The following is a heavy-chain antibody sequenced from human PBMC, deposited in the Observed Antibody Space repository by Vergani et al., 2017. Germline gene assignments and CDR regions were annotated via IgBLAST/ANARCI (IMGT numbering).Heavy chain of an antibody. D-gene: IGHD1-7*01. Sequence: QITLKESGPTLVKPTQTVTLTCTFSGFSLNTRGVSVAWIRQPPGKALDWLALIYWNDDQHYSPSLNNSVTITKDTSKNQVVLTMTNMDYVDTGTYYCVYRKTECGTTGCFYPFYYYYYMDVWGKGTTVTVSS. CDR2: IYWNDDQ. V-gene: IGHV2-5*04. CDR1: GFSLNTRGVS. CDR3: VYRKTECGTTGCFYPFYYYYYMDV. J-gene: IGHJ6*03.